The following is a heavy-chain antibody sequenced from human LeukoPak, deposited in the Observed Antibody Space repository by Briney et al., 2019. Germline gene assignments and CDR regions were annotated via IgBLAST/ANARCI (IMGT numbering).Heavy chain of an antibody. Sequence: GGFLRLSCAASGFTFSSYSMNWVRQAPGKGLEWVSSISSSSSYIYYADSVKGRFTISRDNAKNSLYLQMNSLRAEDTAVYYCASSGYCSGGSCPWGQGTLVTVSS. CDR3: ASSGYCSGGSCP. J-gene: IGHJ5*02. D-gene: IGHD2-15*01. V-gene: IGHV3-21*01. CDR1: GFTFSSYS. CDR2: ISSSSSYI.